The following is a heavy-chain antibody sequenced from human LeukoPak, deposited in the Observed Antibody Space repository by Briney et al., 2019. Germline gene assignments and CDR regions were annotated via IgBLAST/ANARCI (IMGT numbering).Heavy chain of an antibody. D-gene: IGHD3-10*01. V-gene: IGHV3-21*01. CDR2: ISSSGRFK. CDR3: VRASHPGGWFDP. Sequence: GGSLRLSCAASGFTFTSHTMTWVRQAPGKGLEWVSCISSSGRFKYYADSVKGRFTISRDTAKNSLYLQMNSLTAEDTAMYYCVRASHPGGWFDPWGQGTLVTVSS. J-gene: IGHJ5*02. CDR1: GFTFTSHT.